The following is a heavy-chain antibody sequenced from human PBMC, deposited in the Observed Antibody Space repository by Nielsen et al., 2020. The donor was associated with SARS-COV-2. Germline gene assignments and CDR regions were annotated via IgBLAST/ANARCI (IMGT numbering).Heavy chain of an antibody. CDR2: IIPIFGTA. Sequence: SVKVSCKASGYTFTSYDINWVRQATGQGLEWMGGIIPIFGTANYAQKFQGRVTITADESTSTAYMELSSLRSEDTAVYYCASLGYSYGHGTKFDYWGQGTLVTVSS. CDR1: GYTFTSYD. J-gene: IGHJ4*02. V-gene: IGHV1-69*13. CDR3: ASLGYSYGHGTKFDY. D-gene: IGHD5-18*01.